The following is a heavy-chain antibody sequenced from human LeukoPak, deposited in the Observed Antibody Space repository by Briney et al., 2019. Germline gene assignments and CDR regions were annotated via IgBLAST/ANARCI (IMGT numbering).Heavy chain of an antibody. D-gene: IGHD2-21*02. CDR2: INQDAREI. J-gene: IGHJ4*02. V-gene: IGHV3-7*01. CDR1: GFTFSRYW. Sequence: PGGSLRLSCAAAGFTFSRYWMNWYRQAPGKGLEWVGNINQDAREINYVDSVRGRFTISRDNAKNSLHLQMNSLRAEVTAVYYCATDRDNSDWQKRFDSWGQGTLVTVSS. CDR3: ATDRDNSDWQKRFDS.